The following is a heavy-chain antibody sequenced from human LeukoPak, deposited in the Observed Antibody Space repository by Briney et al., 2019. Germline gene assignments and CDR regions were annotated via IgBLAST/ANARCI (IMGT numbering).Heavy chain of an antibody. J-gene: IGHJ4*02. V-gene: IGHV3-23*01. CDR1: GFTFSTCA. CDR3: AKGYCSGTSCYSGLD. CDR2: ISSSGVGT. Sequence: PGGSLRLSCAASGFTFSTCAMSWVRQAPGKGLEWVSVISSSGVGTYYADSVKGRFTISRDNSNNTLYLQMNTLRAEDTAVYYCAKGYCSGTSCYSGLDWGQGTLVTVSS. D-gene: IGHD2-2*01.